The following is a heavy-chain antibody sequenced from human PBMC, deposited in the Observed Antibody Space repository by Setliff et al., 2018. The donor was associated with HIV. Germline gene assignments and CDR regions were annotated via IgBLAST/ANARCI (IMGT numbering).Heavy chain of an antibody. Sequence: PGGSLRLSCAASEFTFSSYEMNWVRQAPGKGLEWVSYISRSGSTIYYADSVEGRFTVSRDNAQNSLYLQMNSLRAEDTAVYYCARDCVAVAGTGPDAFDIWGRGTMVTV. CDR3: ARDCVAVAGTGPDAFDI. D-gene: IGHD6-19*01. J-gene: IGHJ3*02. CDR2: ISRSGSTI. CDR1: EFTFSSYE. V-gene: IGHV3-48*03.